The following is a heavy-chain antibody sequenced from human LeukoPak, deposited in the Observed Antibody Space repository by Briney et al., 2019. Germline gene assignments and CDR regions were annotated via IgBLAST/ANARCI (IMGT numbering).Heavy chain of an antibody. CDR1: GFTFSSYG. D-gene: IGHD2-2*01. Sequence: GRSLRLSCAASGFTFSSYGMHWVRQAPGKGLEWVAVIWYDGSNKYYADSVKGRFTISRDNSKNTLYLQMNSLRAGDTALYYCARGGPIVVVPAARGHLGYWGQGTLVTVSS. V-gene: IGHV3-33*01. J-gene: IGHJ4*02. CDR3: ARGGPIVVVPAARGHLGY. CDR2: IWYDGSNK.